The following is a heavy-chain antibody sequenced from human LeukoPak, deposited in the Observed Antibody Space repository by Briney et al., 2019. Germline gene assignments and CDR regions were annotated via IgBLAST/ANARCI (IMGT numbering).Heavy chain of an antibody. D-gene: IGHD3-22*01. CDR2: IYSGGCT. V-gene: IGHV3-53*01. J-gene: IGHJ4*02. CDR3: ARVIGYYYDSSGYYFDY. CDR1: GFTVSSNY. Sequence: PGGSLRLSCAASGFTVSSNYMSWVRQAPGKGLEWVSVIYSGGCTYYADSVKGRFTISRDNSKNTLYLQMNSLRAEDTAVYYCARVIGYYYDSSGYYFDYWGQGTLVTVSS.